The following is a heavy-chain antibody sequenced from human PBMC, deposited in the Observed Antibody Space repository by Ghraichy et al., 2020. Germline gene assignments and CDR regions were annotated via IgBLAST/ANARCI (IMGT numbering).Heavy chain of an antibody. D-gene: IGHD3-3*01. J-gene: IGHJ5*02. V-gene: IGHV2-5*02. Sequence: SGPTLVKPTQTLTLTCTFSGFSLSTSGVGVGWIRQPPGKALEWLALIYWDDDKRYSPSLKSRLTITKDTSKNQVVLTMTNMDPVDTATYYCAHVRETYYDFWSGYYYLSWFDPWGQGTLVTVSS. CDR3: AHVRETYYDFWSGYYYLSWFDP. CDR1: GFSLSTSGVG. CDR2: IYWDDDK.